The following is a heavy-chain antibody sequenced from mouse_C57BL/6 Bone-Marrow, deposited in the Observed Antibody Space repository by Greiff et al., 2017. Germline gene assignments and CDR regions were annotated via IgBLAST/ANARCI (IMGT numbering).Heavy chain of an antibody. CDR1: GYTFTSYW. Sequence: VQLQQSGAELAKPGASVKLSCKASGYTFTSYWMHWVKQRPGQGLEWIGYINPSSGYSTYNQKFKDKATLTADKSSSTAYMQLSSLTYEDSAVYYCASRGALRLDYAMDYWGQGTSVTVSS. V-gene: IGHV1-7*01. CDR2: INPSSGYS. D-gene: IGHD2-12*01. CDR3: ASRGALRLDYAMDY. J-gene: IGHJ4*01.